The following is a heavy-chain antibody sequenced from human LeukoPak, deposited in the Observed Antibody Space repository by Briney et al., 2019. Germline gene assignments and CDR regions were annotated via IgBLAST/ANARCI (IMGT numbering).Heavy chain of an antibody. Sequence: PGGSLRLSCAASGFTFSSYGMHWVRQAPGKGLEWVAVISYDGSNKYYADSVKGRFTISRDNSKNTLYLQMNSLRAEDTAVYYCAKDHSSGWSTYAFDIWGQGTMVTVSS. CDR3: AKDHSSGWSTYAFDI. CDR2: ISYDGSNK. CDR1: GFTFSSYG. V-gene: IGHV3-30*18. D-gene: IGHD6-19*01. J-gene: IGHJ3*02.